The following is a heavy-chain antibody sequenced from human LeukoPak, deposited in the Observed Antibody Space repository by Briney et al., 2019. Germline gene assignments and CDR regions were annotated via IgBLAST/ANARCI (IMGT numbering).Heavy chain of an antibody. CDR1: GGSISGYY. CDR3: ARGGGSYYSSHFDY. J-gene: IGHJ4*02. V-gene: IGHV4-39*07. D-gene: IGHD1-26*01. Sequence: PSETLSLTCTVSGGSISGYYWGWIRQSPGKGLEWIGSIYYSGSTYYNPSLKSRVTISVDTSKNQFSLKLSSVTAADTAVYYCARGGGSYYSSHFDYWGQGTLVTVSS. CDR2: IYYSGST.